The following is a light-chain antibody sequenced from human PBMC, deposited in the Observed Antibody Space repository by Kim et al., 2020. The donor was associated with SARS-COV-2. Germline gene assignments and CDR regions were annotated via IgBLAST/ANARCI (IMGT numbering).Light chain of an antibody. V-gene: IGKV3-15*01. J-gene: IGKJ1*01. CDR3: QQYNNWPPWT. CDR1: QSVSSN. Sequence: EIVMTQSPGTLSVSPGERATLSCRASQSVSSNLAWYQQNPGQAPRLVIYGASTRAPGIPARFSGSGSGTEFTLTISSLQSEDFAVYYCQQYNNWPPWTFGQGTKVDIK. CDR2: GAS.